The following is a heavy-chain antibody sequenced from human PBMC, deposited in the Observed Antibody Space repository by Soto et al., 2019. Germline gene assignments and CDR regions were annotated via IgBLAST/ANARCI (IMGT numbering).Heavy chain of an antibody. D-gene: IGHD3-3*01. Sequence: GGSLRLSCAASGFTFSSYGMHWVRQAPGKGLEWVAVISYDGSNKYYADSVKGRFTISRDNSKNTLYLQMNSLRAEDTAVYYCANDAAFSPYDFWSGPDYYGMDVWGQGTTVTVSS. V-gene: IGHV3-30*18. CDR3: ANDAAFSPYDFWSGPDYYGMDV. J-gene: IGHJ6*02. CDR2: ISYDGSNK. CDR1: GFTFSSYG.